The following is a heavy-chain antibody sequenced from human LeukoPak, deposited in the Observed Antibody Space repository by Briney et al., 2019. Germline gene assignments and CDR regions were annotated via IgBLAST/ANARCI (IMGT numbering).Heavy chain of an antibody. CDR1: GFNISDYS. J-gene: IGHJ4*02. CDR3: VRDTPGVGIDY. CDR2: ISISRSYI. V-gene: IGHV3-21*04. D-gene: IGHD1-14*01. Sequence: GGSLRLSCAASGFNISDYSMNWVRQAPGQGLEWVSHISISRSYIYYGDSVKGRFTISRDNAKNTLFLQMNSLRAEDTALYYCVRDTPGVGIDYWGQGTLVTVSS.